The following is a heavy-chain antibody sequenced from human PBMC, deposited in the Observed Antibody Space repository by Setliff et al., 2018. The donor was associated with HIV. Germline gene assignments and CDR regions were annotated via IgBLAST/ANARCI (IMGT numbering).Heavy chain of an antibody. Sequence: SETLSLTCSVSGDSISSISYYWGWIRQPPGKGLEWIGSIYYSGSTYYNPSLNSRVTISVDASKNQFSLKLSSVTAADTAVYYCASLPPLYDSSGYYFDYWGQGTLVTVSS. CDR2: IYYSGST. CDR1: GDSISSISYY. CDR3: ASLPPLYDSSGYYFDY. D-gene: IGHD3-22*01. V-gene: IGHV4-39*01. J-gene: IGHJ4*02.